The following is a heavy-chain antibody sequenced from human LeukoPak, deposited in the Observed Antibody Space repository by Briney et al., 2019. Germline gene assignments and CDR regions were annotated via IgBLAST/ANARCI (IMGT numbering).Heavy chain of an antibody. CDR1: GGSISSGTYY. V-gene: IGHV4-39*07. D-gene: IGHD3-10*01. Sequence: SETLSLTCTVSGGSISSGTYYWGWIRQPPGKGLEWIGSIYHSGSTYYNPSLKSRVTISVDTSKNQFSLKLSSMTAADTAVYYCARGALLWFGDRMEYYFDYWGQGTLLTVSS. CDR3: ARGALLWFGDRMEYYFDY. J-gene: IGHJ4*02. CDR2: IYHSGST.